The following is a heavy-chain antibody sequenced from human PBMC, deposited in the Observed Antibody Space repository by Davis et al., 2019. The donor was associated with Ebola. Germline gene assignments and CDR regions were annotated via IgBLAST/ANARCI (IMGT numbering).Heavy chain of an antibody. CDR3: AKKGAGSYYYYYGMDV. CDR2: ISGSGGST. CDR1: GFTFSSFA. D-gene: IGHD3-10*01. J-gene: IGHJ6*02. V-gene: IGHV3-23*01. Sequence: GGSLRLSCAASGFTFSSFAMSWVRQAPGKGLEWVSAISGSGGSTYYADSVKGRFTISRDNSKNTLYLQMNSLRAEDTAVYYCAKKGAGSYYYYYGMDVWGQGTTVTVSS.